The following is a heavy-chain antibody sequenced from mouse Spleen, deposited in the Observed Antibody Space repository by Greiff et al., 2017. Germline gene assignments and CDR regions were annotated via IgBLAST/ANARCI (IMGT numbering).Heavy chain of an antibody. D-gene: IGHD4-1*01. CDR2: ISYDGSN. CDR1: GYSITSGYY. CDR3: ARRKNVANWDFDY. J-gene: IGHJ2*01. V-gene: IGHV3-6*01. Sequence: VQLKESGPGLVKPSQSLSLTCSVTGYSITSGYYWNWIRQFPGNKLEWMGYISYDGSNNYNPSLKNRISITRDTSKNQFFLKLNSVTTEDTATYYCARRKNVANWDFDYWGQGTTLTVSS.